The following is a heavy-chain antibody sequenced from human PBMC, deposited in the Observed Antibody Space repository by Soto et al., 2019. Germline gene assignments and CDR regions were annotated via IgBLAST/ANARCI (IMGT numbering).Heavy chain of an antibody. J-gene: IGHJ4*02. CDR2: INHSGST. V-gene: IGHV4-34*01. CDR3: ARGPDPYYYDSSGYMGPGFDY. CDR1: GGSFSGYY. Sequence: SETLSLTCAVYGGSFSGYYWSWIRQPPGKGLEWIGEINHSGSTNYSPSLKSRVTISVDTSKNQFSLKLSSVTAADTAVYYCARGPDPYYYDSSGYMGPGFDYWGQGTLVTVSS. D-gene: IGHD3-22*01.